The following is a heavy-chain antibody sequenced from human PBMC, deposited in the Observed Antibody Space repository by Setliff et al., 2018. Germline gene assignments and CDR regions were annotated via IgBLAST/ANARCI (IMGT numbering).Heavy chain of an antibody. CDR2: RHDNGER. CDR3: AGRPQNTPMGPCDY. CDR1: PGSISRHY. V-gene: IGHV4-59*11. D-gene: IGHD5-18*01. Sequence: TLSLTCTVSPGSISRHYWSWFRQAPGKGLEWIGYRHDNGERDYNPSLGGRVTISVDTSKNQFSLMLTSVTAADTAIYYCAGRPQNTPMGPCDYWGQGTQVTVSS. J-gene: IGHJ4*02.